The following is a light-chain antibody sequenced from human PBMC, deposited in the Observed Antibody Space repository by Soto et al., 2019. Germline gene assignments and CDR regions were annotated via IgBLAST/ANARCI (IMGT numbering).Light chain of an antibody. CDR2: AAS. J-gene: IGKJ5*01. CDR3: QQSYSTPEIT. V-gene: IGKV1-39*01. CDR1: QSITSY. Sequence: IQMTQSPSSLSASVGDRVTITCRASQSITSYLSWYQQQPGKAPKLLIYAASSLQSGVPSRFSGSGSGTDFTLTISSLQPEDFATYYCQQSYSTPEITFGQGTRLEIK.